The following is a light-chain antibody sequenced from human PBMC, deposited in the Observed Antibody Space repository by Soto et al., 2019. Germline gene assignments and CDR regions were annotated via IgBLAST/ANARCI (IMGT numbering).Light chain of an antibody. V-gene: IGLV2-23*02. CDR3: CSYAGSSTLYV. CDR2: EVN. J-gene: IGLJ1*01. Sequence: ALTQPASVSGSPGQSITISCTGTSSDIGTYNLVSWYQQHPGKAPKLMIYEVNKRPSGVSDRFSGSKSGNTASLTISGLQAEDEADYYCCSYAGSSTLYVFGTGTKVTVL. CDR1: SSDIGTYNL.